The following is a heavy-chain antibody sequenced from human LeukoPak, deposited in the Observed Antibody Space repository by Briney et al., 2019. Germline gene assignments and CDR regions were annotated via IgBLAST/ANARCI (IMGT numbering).Heavy chain of an antibody. V-gene: IGHV4-39*07. Sequence: SETLSLTCTVSGGPISSGSYFWSWFRQPPGKGLEWIGEINRSGSTNYNSSLSLKSRVTISVDTSKNQFSLKLSSVTAADTAVYYCAVSAAALFDPWGQGTLVAVSS. J-gene: IGHJ5*02. CDR3: AVSAAALFDP. CDR2: INRSGST. D-gene: IGHD6-6*01. CDR1: GGPISSGSYF.